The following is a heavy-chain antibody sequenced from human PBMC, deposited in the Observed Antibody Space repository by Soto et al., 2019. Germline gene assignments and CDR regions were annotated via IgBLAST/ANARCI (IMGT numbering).Heavy chain of an antibody. CDR1: GFSFRTYA. Sequence: ELQLLESGGGFVQPGGSLRLSCTASGFSFRTYAMSWVRQAPGKGLEWVSGVSGSGDDTYYADSVKGRFTISRDNSKSTLFLQMNSLRIADTALYYCAKDNYGDYWNSYFDLWGRGTLVTVSS. CDR3: AKDNYGDYWNSYFDL. CDR2: VSGSGDDT. D-gene: IGHD4-17*01. J-gene: IGHJ2*01. V-gene: IGHV3-23*01.